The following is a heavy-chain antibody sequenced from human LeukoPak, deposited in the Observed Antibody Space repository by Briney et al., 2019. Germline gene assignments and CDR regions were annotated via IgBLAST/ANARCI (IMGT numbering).Heavy chain of an antibody. CDR1: GFAFSHAW. J-gene: IGHJ4*02. CDR2: IKSKTDGGTT. V-gene: IGHV3-15*01. CDR3: TTGITMVRGTDY. D-gene: IGHD3-10*01. Sequence: GGSLRLSCAASGFAFSHAWMSWVRQAPGKGLEWVGRIKSKTDGGTTDYAAPVKGRFTISRDDSKNTLYLQMNSLKTEDTAVYYCTTGITMVRGTDYWGQGTLVTVSS.